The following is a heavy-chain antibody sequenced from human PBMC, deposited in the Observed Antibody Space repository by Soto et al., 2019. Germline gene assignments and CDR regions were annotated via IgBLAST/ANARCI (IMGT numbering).Heavy chain of an antibody. D-gene: IGHD3-3*02. Sequence: QVQLQQWGAGLLKPSETLSLTCAVYGGSFTGYYWTWIRQTPGKGLEWIGEINYRGSSYYNPSLGSRISMAGDTSKNQFSLKLRSVTAADTAVYFCVRGQPHRITIFEVVIRSYDYGMDVWGQGTTVTVSS. CDR2: INYRGSS. V-gene: IGHV4-34*01. CDR3: VRGQPHRITIFEVVIRSYDYGMDV. CDR1: GGSFTGYY. J-gene: IGHJ6*02.